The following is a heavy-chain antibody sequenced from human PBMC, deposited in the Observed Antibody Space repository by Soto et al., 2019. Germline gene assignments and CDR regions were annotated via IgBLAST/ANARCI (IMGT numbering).Heavy chain of an antibody. CDR1: GFTFSSYG. CDR3: ARESYYDSSGPTPPADY. Sequence: VRLSCAASGFTFSSYGMHWVRQAPGKGLEWVAVIWYDGSNKYYADSVKGRFTISRDNSKNTLYLQMNSLRAEDTAVYYCARESYYDSSGPTPPADYWGQGTLVTVSS. D-gene: IGHD3-22*01. CDR2: IWYDGSNK. V-gene: IGHV3-33*01. J-gene: IGHJ4*02.